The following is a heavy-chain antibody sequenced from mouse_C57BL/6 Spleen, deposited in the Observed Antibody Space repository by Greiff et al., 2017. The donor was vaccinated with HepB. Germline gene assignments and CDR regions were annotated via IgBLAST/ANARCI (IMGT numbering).Heavy chain of an antibody. CDR1: GYTFTDYE. CDR3: TREGRGYYYGSFDY. V-gene: IGHV1-15*01. CDR2: IDPETGGT. Sequence: VQLQQSGAELVRPGASVTLSCKASGYTFTDYEMHWVKQTPVHGLEWIGAIDPETGGTAYNQKFKGKAILTADKSSSTAYMELRSLTSEDSAVYYCTREGRGYYYGSFDYWGQGTTLTVSS. J-gene: IGHJ2*01. D-gene: IGHD1-1*01.